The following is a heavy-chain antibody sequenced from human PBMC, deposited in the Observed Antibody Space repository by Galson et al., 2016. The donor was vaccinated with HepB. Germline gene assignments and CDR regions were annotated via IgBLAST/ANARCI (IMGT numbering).Heavy chain of an antibody. Sequence: SLRLSCAASGFTFSSYGMHWVRQAPGKGLEWVANINQDGSEKHYLDSVRGRFTISRDNAKNSLYLQMNSLRAEGTAVYFCARAYQYTLDYWGQGTLVTVSS. CDR3: ARAYQYTLDY. D-gene: IGHD1-1*01. CDR2: INQDGSEK. V-gene: IGHV3-7*04. CDR1: GFTFSSYG. J-gene: IGHJ4*02.